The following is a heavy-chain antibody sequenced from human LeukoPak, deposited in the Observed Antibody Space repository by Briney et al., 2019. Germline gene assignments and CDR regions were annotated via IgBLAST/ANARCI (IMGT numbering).Heavy chain of an antibody. CDR1: AYTFSGYY. D-gene: IGHD5-24*01. J-gene: IGHJ4*02. CDR3: ARSSRDGYDYNFDY. Sequence: ASVKVSCKASAYTFSGYYMHWVRQAPGQGLEWMGWISAYNGNTNYAQKLQGRVTMTTDTSTSTAYMELRSLRSDDTAVYYCARSSRDGYDYNFDYWGQGTLVTVSS. CDR2: ISAYNGNT. V-gene: IGHV1-18*04.